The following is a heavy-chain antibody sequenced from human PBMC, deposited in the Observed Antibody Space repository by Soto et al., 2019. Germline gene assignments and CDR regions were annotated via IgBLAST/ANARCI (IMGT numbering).Heavy chain of an antibody. CDR2: ISAYNGNT. D-gene: IGHD3-3*01. CDR1: GYTFTSYG. J-gene: IGHJ5*02. Sequence: QVQLVQSGAEVKKPGASVKVSCKASGYTFTSYGISWVRQAPGQGLEWMGWISAYNGNTNYAQKLQGRVTMTTDTSTNTAYMELRSLTSDDTAVYYCARVLDARDLPVSGIAHSFAPCGQVTLVTVSS. V-gene: IGHV1-18*01. CDR3: ARVLDARDLPVSGIAHSFAP.